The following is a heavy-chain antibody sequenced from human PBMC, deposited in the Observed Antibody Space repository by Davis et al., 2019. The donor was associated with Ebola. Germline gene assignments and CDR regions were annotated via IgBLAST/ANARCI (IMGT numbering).Heavy chain of an antibody. V-gene: IGHV3-9*01. CDR1: GFTFDDYA. D-gene: IGHD3-22*01. Sequence: GGSLRLSCAASGFTFDDYAMHWVRQAPGKGLEWVSGFSWNSGSIGYADSVKGRFTISRDNAKNSLYLQMNSLRAEDTALYYCAKAVVSYYDSSGYYYAHWYFDLWGRGTLVTVSS. CDR3: AKAVVSYYDSSGYYYAHWYFDL. J-gene: IGHJ2*01. CDR2: FSWNSGSI.